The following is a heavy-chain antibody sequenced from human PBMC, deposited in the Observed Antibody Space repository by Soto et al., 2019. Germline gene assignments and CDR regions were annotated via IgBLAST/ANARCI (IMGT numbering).Heavy chain of an antibody. CDR1: GFIVSDYF. Sequence: EVQLVESGGGLVQPGGSLRLSCAASGFIVSDYFIDWVRQAPGEGLEWVGRTRNKARAYTTDYAASVKGRFTISRDHSNNSLYLQMDALKTEDTAVYYCARDNFWTYDYWGQGTLVTVSS. CDR3: ARDNFWTYDY. J-gene: IGHJ4*02. D-gene: IGHD3-3*01. CDR2: TRNKARAYTT. V-gene: IGHV3-72*01.